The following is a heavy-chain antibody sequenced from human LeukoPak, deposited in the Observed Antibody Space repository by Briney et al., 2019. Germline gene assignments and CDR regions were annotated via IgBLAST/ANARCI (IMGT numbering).Heavy chain of an antibody. J-gene: IGHJ4*02. D-gene: IGHD6-13*01. Sequence: PGGSLRLSCAASGFTFSSYAMSWVRQAPGKGLEWVSVISGSGGSTYYADSVKGRFTITRDNSKNTLYLQMNSLRAEDTAVYYCAKAYSSSWYSDFWGLGTLVTVSS. CDR1: GFTFSSYA. CDR3: AKAYSSSWYSDF. V-gene: IGHV3-23*01. CDR2: ISGSGGST.